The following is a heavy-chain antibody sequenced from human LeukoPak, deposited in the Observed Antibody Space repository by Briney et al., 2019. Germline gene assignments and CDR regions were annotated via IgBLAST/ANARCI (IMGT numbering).Heavy chain of an antibody. CDR2: INPNSGGT. J-gene: IGHJ3*01. Sequence: ASVKVSCKASGFTFTNYHMHWVRQAPGQGLEWMGRINPNSGGTDYAQKFQGRVTMARDTSVSTAYMELSRLRSDDTAVYYCAREKTYSYDSGGGFYVWGQGTMVTISS. V-gene: IGHV1-2*06. CDR3: AREKTYSYDSGGGFYV. CDR1: GFTFTNYH. D-gene: IGHD3-22*01.